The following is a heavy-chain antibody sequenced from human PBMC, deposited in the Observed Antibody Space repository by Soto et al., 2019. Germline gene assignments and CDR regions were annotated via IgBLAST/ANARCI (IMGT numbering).Heavy chain of an antibody. CDR2: VSHRGRI. V-gene: IGHV4-34*01. J-gene: IGHJ3*01. CDR3: SGYSSSFVALEV. D-gene: IGHD1-26*01. Sequence: QVQLQQWGAGLLKPSETLSLDCGVLGGSFTDYDWTWVRQSPGRGLEWIVEVSHRGRITYNPSLKSRFTIYRDTAQTQFSLRLTSVTAADTALYYCSGYSSSFVALEVGGHGPEVTVSS. CDR1: GGSFTDYD.